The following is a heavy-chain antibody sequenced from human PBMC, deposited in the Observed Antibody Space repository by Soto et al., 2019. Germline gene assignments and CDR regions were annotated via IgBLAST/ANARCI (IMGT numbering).Heavy chain of an antibody. D-gene: IGHD2-21*02. Sequence: WNRQPPGKGLEWIGYIYHSGSTYYNPSLKSRVTISVDRSKNQLSLKLSSVTFFFQAEDCIRSLCTVSAFLLNRSSDL. CDR2: IYHSGST. J-gene: IGHJ2*01. V-gene: IGHV4-30-2*01. CDR3: RSLCTVSAFLLNRSSDL.